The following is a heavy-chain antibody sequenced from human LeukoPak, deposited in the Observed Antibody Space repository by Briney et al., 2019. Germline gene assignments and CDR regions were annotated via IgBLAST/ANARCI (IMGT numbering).Heavy chain of an antibody. Sequence: PGESLRLSCEASGFTFSSYNMHWVRQAPGEGLMWVSRINDDGTDTKYAESVKGRFTISRDNAKNTLYLQMNSLRADDTATYYCARDLDWLIYDYWGQGSLVAVSS. V-gene: IGHV3-74*03. D-gene: IGHD2-21*01. CDR2: INDDGTDT. J-gene: IGHJ4*02. CDR1: GFTFSSYN. CDR3: ARDLDWLIYDY.